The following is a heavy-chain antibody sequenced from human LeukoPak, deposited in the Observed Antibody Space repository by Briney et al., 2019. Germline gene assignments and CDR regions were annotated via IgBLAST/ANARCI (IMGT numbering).Heavy chain of an antibody. CDR2: INEDGDSA. CDR1: GFTFRSYW. D-gene: IGHD2-2*02. V-gene: IGHV3-7*03. CDR3: ARGPKGKYHFDY. Sequence: PGGSLRLSCVVSGFTFRSYWMSWVRQAPGKGLEWVANINEDGDSAYYVDSVKGRFSISRDNARSSLYLQTNSLRAEDTAVYFCARGPKGKYHFDYWGQGTLVTVSS. J-gene: IGHJ4*02.